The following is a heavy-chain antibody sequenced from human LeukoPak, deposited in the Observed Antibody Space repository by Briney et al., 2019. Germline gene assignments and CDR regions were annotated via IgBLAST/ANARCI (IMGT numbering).Heavy chain of an antibody. CDR1: GGSISISSYY. D-gene: IGHD2-15*01. CDR2: IYYSGST. CDR3: ARHPPLGYCSGGSCYSLGCWFDP. J-gene: IGHJ5*02. Sequence: PSETLSLTCTVAGGSISISSYYWGWIRQPPGKGLEGTGSIYYSGSTYHNHTLKSRVPLSVDTSKTQSSLRLGSVTAADTTVYYSARHPPLGYCSGGSCYSLGCWFDPWGQGTLVTVSS. V-gene: IGHV4-39*01.